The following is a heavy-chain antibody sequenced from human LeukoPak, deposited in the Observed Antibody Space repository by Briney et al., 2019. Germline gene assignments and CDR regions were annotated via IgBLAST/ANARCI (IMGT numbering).Heavy chain of an antibody. CDR1: GFTFSSYS. CDR3: AKDLSLLYYYDSSGPRADAFDI. D-gene: IGHD3-22*01. V-gene: IGHV3-21*01. J-gene: IGHJ3*02. Sequence: PGGSLRLSCEASGFTFSSYSMNWVRQAPGRGLEWVSSISSTSTFIYYADSVKGRFTISRDNSKNTLYLQMNSLRAEDTAVYYCAKDLSLLYYYDSSGPRADAFDIWGQETMVTVSS. CDR2: ISSTSTFI.